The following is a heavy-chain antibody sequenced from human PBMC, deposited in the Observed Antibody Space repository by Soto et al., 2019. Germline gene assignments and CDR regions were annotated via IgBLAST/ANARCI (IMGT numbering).Heavy chain of an antibody. J-gene: IGHJ4*02. V-gene: IGHV4-59*08. D-gene: IGHD6-6*01. CDR2: IYYRGST. Sequence: SDTLSLTCTVSGGSISSYYWSWIRQAPGKGLEWIGYIYYRGSTNYNPSLKSRVSMSVDTSKNRFSLKLSSVTPADTAVYYCARRYGSCFDDWGQGTLVTVSS. CDR1: GGSISSYY. CDR3: ARRYGSCFDD.